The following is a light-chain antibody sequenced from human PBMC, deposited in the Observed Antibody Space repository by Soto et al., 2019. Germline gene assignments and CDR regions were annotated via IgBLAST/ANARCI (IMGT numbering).Light chain of an antibody. CDR1: SSDVGAYNL. CDR3: ASLTTTNFV. CDR2: EVT. V-gene: IGLV2-14*01. J-gene: IGLJ1*01. Sequence: QSVLTQPASVSGSPGQSITISSTGTSSDVGAYNLVSWYQHLPDKAPKLLISEVTNRPSGVSDRFSGSKSGNTASLTISGLQAEDEADYYCASLTTTNFVFGSGTKVTVL.